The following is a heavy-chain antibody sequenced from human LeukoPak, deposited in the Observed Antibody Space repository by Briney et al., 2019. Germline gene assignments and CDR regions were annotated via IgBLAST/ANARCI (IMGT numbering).Heavy chain of an antibody. V-gene: IGHV3-7*04. CDR1: GFTFSSYW. D-gene: IGHD2-8*01. CDR3: SRGQGCAY. J-gene: IGHJ4*02. Sequence: GGSLRLSCAASGFTFSSYWMSWVRQAPGKGLEWVANMNQDGSEQYYVDSVKGRFTISRDKGKKSLYLQMNSLRAEDTAVYYCSRGQGCAYWGQGTLVTVSS. CDR2: MNQDGSEQ.